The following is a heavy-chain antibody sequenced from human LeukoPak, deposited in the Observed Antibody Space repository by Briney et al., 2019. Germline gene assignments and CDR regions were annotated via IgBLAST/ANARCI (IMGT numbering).Heavy chain of an antibody. CDR3: ARVYGSYAYYHYYYMDV. Sequence: PGGSLRLSCAASGFTFNNYAMSWVRQAPGKGLEWVANIKQDGSEKYYVGSVKGRFTISRDNAKNSLYLQMNSLRAEDTAVYYCARVYGSYAYYHYYYMDVWGKGTTVTVSS. CDR1: GFTFNNYA. J-gene: IGHJ6*03. V-gene: IGHV3-7*01. D-gene: IGHD1-26*01. CDR2: IKQDGSEK.